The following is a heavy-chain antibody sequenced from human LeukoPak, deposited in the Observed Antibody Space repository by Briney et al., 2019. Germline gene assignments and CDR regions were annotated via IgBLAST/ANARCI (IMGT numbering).Heavy chain of an antibody. Sequence: PGGSLRLFCAASGFTVSSNYMSWVRQAPGKGLEWVSVIYSGGSTYYADSVKGRFTISRDNSKNTLYLQMNSLRAEDTAVYYCAKAALPGYSSSRYRYFQHWGQGTLVTVSS. CDR2: IYSGGST. J-gene: IGHJ1*01. CDR1: GFTVSSNY. D-gene: IGHD6-13*01. V-gene: IGHV3-53*01. CDR3: AKAALPGYSSSRYRYFQH.